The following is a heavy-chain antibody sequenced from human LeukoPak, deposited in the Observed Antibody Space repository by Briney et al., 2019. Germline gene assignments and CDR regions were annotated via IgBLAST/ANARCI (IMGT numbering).Heavy chain of an antibody. CDR2: ISPSGGST. CDR1: GYTFTSNY. J-gene: IGHJ4*02. CDR3: ARDNYGDYLTFDH. D-gene: IGHD4-17*01. Sequence: ASVKVSCKAFGYTFTSNYMHWVRQAPGQGPEWMGVISPSGGSTTYAQKFQGRVTLTRDMSTSTDYLELSSLRSEDTAVYYCARDNYGDYLTFDHWGQGTLVTVSS. V-gene: IGHV1-46*01.